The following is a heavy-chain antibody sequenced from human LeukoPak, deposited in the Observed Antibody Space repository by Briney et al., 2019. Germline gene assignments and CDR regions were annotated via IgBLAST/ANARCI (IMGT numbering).Heavy chain of an antibody. CDR3: VRRPGKAADGPFDP. V-gene: IGHV3-23*01. D-gene: IGHD6-13*01. Sequence: HAGGSLRLSCAASRFTFSNYAMSWVRQAPGKGLEWVSTISGSDDSTDFADSVKGRFTISRDSSKNTLYLRMDSLRAEDTAVYYCVRRPGKAADGPFDPWGQGTLVTVSS. CDR2: ISGSDDST. CDR1: RFTFSNYA. J-gene: IGHJ5*02.